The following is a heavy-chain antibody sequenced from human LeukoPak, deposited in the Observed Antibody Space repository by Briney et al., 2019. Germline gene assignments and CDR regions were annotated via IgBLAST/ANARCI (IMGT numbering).Heavy chain of an antibody. V-gene: IGHV3-23*01. D-gene: IGHD5-12*01. CDR2: ISGSGGST. CDR1: GFTFSSYA. CDR3: AKGVGTEWTRSGYDY. J-gene: IGHJ4*02. Sequence: GGSLRLSCAASGFTFSSYAMSWVRQAPGKGLEWVSAISGSGGSTYYADSVKGRFTISRDNSKNTLYLQMSSLRAEDTAVYYCAKGVGTEWTRSGYDYWGQGTLVTVSS.